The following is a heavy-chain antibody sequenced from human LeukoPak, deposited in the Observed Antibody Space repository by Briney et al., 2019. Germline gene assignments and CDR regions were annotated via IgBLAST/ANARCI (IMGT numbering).Heavy chain of an antibody. D-gene: IGHD1-1*01. CDR1: GGSISSSSYY. CDR2: IYYSGST. Sequence: SETLSLTCTVSGGSISSSSYYWGWIRQPPGKGLEWIGSIYYSGSTYYNPSLKSRVTISVDTSKNQFSLKLSSVTAADTAVYYCASGPQQTNDYWGQGTLVTVSS. CDR3: ASGPQQTNDY. J-gene: IGHJ4*02. V-gene: IGHV4-39*07.